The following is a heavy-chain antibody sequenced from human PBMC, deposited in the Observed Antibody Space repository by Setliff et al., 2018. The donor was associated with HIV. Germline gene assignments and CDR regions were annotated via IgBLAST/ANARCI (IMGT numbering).Heavy chain of an antibody. CDR1: GYTFTDFY. J-gene: IGHJ5*02. CDR2: INPKSGVA. D-gene: IGHD5-12*01. V-gene: IGHV1-2*06. CDR3: ARAHFLVAMTRNWFDP. Sequence: GASVKVSCKASGYTFTDFYIHWVRQAPGQGLEWIGRINPKSGVADYLKKFQGRVTMTTDTSTNTAHMELIRPRFDDTAVYYCARAHFLVAMTRNWFDPWGQRTLVTVSS.